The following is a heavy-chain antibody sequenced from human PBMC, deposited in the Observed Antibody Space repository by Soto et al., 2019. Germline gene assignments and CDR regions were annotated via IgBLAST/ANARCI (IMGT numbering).Heavy chain of an antibody. CDR2: INTAGSTK. J-gene: IGHJ6*02. D-gene: IGHD3-9*01. V-gene: IGHV3-48*03. Sequence: PGGSLRLSCAASGFTFSNFGMHWVRQAPGKGLEWVSYINTAGSTKYYAESVKGRFTISRDNARNSLFLQMNSLRAEDTAVYYCARAECSSPDCLTAYYSYGLDVWAKGPRSPSP. CDR3: ARAECSSPDCLTAYYSYGLDV. CDR1: GFTFSNFG.